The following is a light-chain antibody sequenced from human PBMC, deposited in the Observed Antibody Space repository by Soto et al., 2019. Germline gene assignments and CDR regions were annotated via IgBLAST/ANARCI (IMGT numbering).Light chain of an antibody. CDR2: EVN. J-gene: IGLJ1*01. CDR3: SSYTTSSTYV. Sequence: ALTQPASVSGSPGQSITISCTGTSSDVGAYNYVSWYQQHPGKAPKLMIYEVNNRPSGVSNRFSGSKSGNTASLTISGLQAEDEADYYCSSYTTSSTYVFGTGTKVTVL. CDR1: SSDVGAYNY. V-gene: IGLV2-14*01.